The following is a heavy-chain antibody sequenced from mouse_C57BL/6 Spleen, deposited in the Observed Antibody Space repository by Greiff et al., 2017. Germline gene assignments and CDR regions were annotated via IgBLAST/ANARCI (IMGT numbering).Heavy chain of an antibody. J-gene: IGHJ2*01. Sequence: EVKLKQPGTELVKPGASVKLSCTASGFNIKDYYMHWVKQRPEQGLEWIGRIDPEDGDTEYAPKFQGKATMTAETASNTAYLQLSSLTSDDTAVYYCTTGGYWGQGTTLTVSS. V-gene: IGHV14-1*01. CDR3: TTGGY. CDR1: GFNIKDYY. CDR2: IDPEDGDT.